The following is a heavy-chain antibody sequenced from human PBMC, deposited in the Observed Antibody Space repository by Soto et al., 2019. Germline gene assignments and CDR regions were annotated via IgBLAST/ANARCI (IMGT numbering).Heavy chain of an antibody. D-gene: IGHD3-3*01. Sequence: SETLSLTCAVYGGSFSGYYWSWIRQPPGKGLEWIGEINHSGSTNYNPSLKSRVTISVDTSKNQFSLKLSSVTAADTAVYYCARGRRNRFLEWSSYFDYWGQGTLVTVSS. J-gene: IGHJ4*02. V-gene: IGHV4-34*01. CDR1: GGSFSGYY. CDR2: INHSGST. CDR3: ARGRRNRFLEWSSYFDY.